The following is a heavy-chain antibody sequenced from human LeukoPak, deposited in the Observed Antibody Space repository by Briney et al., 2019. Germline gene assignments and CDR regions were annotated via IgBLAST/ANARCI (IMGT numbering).Heavy chain of an antibody. CDR3: ARDSEGYYGSGLRSGY. CDR2: ISAYNGNT. J-gene: IGHJ4*02. D-gene: IGHD3-10*01. CDR1: GYTFTSYG. Sequence: GASVKVSCKASGYTFTSYGISWVRQAPGQGLEWMGWISAYNGNTNYAQKLQGRVTMTTDTSTSTAYMELRSLRSDDTAVYYCARDSEGYYGSGLRSGYWGQGTLVTVSS. V-gene: IGHV1-18*01.